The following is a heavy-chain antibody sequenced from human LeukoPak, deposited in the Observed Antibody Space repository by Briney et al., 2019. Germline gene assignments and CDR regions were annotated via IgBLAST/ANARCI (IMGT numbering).Heavy chain of an antibody. D-gene: IGHD5-12*01. CDR1: GFTFSSYW. J-gene: IGHJ4*02. Sequence: GGSLRLSCAASGFTFSSYWMHWVRQAPGKGLVWVSRINSDGSSTNYADSVKGRFTISRDNAKNTLYLQMNSLRAEDTAVYYCARAQHSRYERYQYYFDYWGQGTLVTVSS. CDR2: INSDGSST. CDR3: ARAQHSRYERYQYYFDY. V-gene: IGHV3-74*01.